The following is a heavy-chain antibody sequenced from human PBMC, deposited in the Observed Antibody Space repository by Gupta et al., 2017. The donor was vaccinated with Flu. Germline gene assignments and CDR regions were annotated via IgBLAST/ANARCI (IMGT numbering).Heavy chain of an antibody. CDR1: GFSFTSFW. J-gene: IGHJ4*02. D-gene: IGHD6-13*01. CDR3: ARAPIAAGGWVPYFDY. V-gene: IGHV5-51*01. Sequence: EVQLVQSGAEVKKPGESLKISCKGSGFSFTSFWIGWVRQLPGKGLEWMGIIYPGDSDTRYSPSFQGQVTISADKSISTAYVQWSSLKASDTAMYYCARAPIAAGGWVPYFDYWGQGTLVTVSS. CDR2: IYPGDSDT.